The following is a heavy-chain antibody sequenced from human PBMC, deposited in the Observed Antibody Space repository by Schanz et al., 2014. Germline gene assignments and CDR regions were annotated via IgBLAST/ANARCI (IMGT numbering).Heavy chain of an antibody. V-gene: IGHV1-2*06. J-gene: IGHJ3*01. CDR1: GYRFIGYY. Sequence: QLVQSGSEFRKPGASVKVSCKASGYRFIGYYVHWVRQAPGQGLEWMGRVSPYSGDTNYAQMFQGRVTMTTDTSISTAYMELSRLTSDDTAVFYCARTASHDVWRGYIPHYAFDLWGQGTVVIVSS. D-gene: IGHD3-3*01. CDR3: ARTASHDVWRGYIPHYAFDL. CDR2: VSPYSGDT.